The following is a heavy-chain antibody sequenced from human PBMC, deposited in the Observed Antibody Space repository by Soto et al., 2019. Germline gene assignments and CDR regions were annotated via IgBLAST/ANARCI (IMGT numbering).Heavy chain of an antibody. CDR1: GFPFESYS. V-gene: IGHV3-21*01. CDR3: AREANTIYAPHGLDV. D-gene: IGHD3-3*01. J-gene: IGHJ6*02. CDR2: LSSGSFYI. Sequence: PGGSLRLSCAVSGFPFESYSMSWVGQSPGQGLEWLASLSSGSFYIFHADSIRGRFTISRDDAKNLLFLQMNSLTIEDTATYYCAREANTIYAPHGLDVWGQGTAVTVSS.